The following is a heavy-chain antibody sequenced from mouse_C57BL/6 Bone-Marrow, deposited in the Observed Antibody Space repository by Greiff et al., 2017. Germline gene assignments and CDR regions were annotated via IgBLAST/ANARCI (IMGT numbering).Heavy chain of an antibody. D-gene: IGHD1-1*01. CDR2: IYPRSGNT. V-gene: IGHV1-81*01. CDR1: GYTFTSYG. CDR3: ARDPFIYYYGSSWFAY. Sequence: VQLKQSGAELARPGASVKLSCKASGYTFTSYGISWVKQRTGQGLEWIGEIYPRSGNTYYNEKFKGKATLTADKSSSTAYMELRSLTSEDSAVYFCARDPFIYYYGSSWFAYWGQGTLVTVSA. J-gene: IGHJ3*01.